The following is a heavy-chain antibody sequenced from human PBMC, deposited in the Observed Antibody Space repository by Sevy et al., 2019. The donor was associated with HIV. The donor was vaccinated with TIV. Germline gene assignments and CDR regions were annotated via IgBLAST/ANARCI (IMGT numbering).Heavy chain of an antibody. J-gene: IGHJ6*02. CDR3: ARDTAAPLSRYYYYGMDV. V-gene: IGHV3-7*03. CDR1: GFTFSSYW. D-gene: IGHD6-6*01. CDR2: IKQDGNEK. Sequence: GGSLRLSCAASGFTFSSYWMSWVRQAPGKGLEWVANIKQDGNEKYYVDSVKGRFTISRDNAKNSLYLQMNSLRAEDTAVYYCARDTAAPLSRYYYYGMDVWGQGTTVTVSS.